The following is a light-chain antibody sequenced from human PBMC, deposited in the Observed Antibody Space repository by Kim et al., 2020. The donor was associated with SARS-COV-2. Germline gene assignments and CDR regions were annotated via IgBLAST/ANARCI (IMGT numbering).Light chain of an antibody. V-gene: IGLV3-19*01. CDR1: SLRRYY. CDR3: QSRDSSCNVV. J-gene: IGLJ2*01. Sequence: SSELTQDPAVSVALGQTVRITCQGDSLRRYYTSWYQRKPGQAPVLVIYGKNNRPSGIPDRFSGSSSGDTASLTITGAQAEDEADYYCQSRDSSCNVVFGGGTKLTVL. CDR2: GKN.